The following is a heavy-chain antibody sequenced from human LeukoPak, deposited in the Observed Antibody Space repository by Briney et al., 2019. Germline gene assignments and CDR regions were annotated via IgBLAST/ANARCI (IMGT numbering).Heavy chain of an antibody. CDR2: IYYSGST. D-gene: IGHD3-10*01. CDR3: ARDPRDPHISGSYYNPPHGMDV. CDR1: GGSISSSSYY. Sequence: SETLSLTCTVSGGSISSSSYYWGWIRQPPGKGLEWIGSIYYSGSTYYNPSLKSRVTISVDTSKNQFSLKLSSVTAADTAVYYCARDPRDPHISGSYYNPPHGMDVWGQGTTVTVSS. J-gene: IGHJ6*02. V-gene: IGHV4-39*07.